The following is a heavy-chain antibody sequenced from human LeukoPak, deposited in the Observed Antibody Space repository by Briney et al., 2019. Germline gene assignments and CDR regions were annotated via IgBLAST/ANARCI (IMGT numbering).Heavy chain of an antibody. V-gene: IGHV4-39*01. CDR1: GGSISSSSYY. Sequence: PSETLSLTCTVSGGSISSSSYYWGWIRQPPGKGLEWIGSIYYSGSTYYNPSLKSRVTISVDTSKNQFSLKLSSVTAADTAVYYCARAYCGGECYLNWFDPWGQGTLVTVSS. D-gene: IGHD2-21*01. CDR2: IYYSGST. J-gene: IGHJ5*02. CDR3: ARAYCGGECYLNWFDP.